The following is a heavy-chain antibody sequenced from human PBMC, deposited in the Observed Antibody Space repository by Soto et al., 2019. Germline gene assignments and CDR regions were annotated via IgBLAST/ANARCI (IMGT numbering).Heavy chain of an antibody. J-gene: IGHJ4*02. CDR2: ILYDGSKK. D-gene: IGHD3-16*01. V-gene: IGHV3-30*03. Sequence: GSLLLAWISSGFNLNTYGIYWVRQAPGKGLQWVAQILYDGSKKHYADSVRGRFTITRDNSKNTVYLQMDSLRVDDTDMYYCVRDLALMADYWGQGTLVTVSS. CDR1: GFNLNTYG. CDR3: VRDLALMADY.